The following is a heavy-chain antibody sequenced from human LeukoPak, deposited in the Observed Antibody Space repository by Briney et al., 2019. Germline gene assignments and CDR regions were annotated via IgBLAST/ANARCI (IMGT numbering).Heavy chain of an antibody. CDR3: ARDSSDDFWSGYHYTPGDY. J-gene: IGHJ4*02. Sequence: PGGSLRLSCAASGFSISNYWMSWVRQAPGKGLEWVAVISYDGSNKYYADSVKGRFTISRDNSKNTLYLQMNSLRAEDTAVYYCARDSSDDFWSGYHYTPGDYWGQGTLVTVSS. CDR1: GFSISNYW. CDR2: ISYDGSNK. D-gene: IGHD3-3*01. V-gene: IGHV3-30-3*01.